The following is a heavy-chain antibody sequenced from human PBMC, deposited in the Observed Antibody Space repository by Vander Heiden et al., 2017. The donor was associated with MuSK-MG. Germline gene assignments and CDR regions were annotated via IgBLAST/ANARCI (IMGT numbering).Heavy chain of an antibody. CDR1: GFTFSSYA. D-gene: IGHD6-6*01. CDR2: ISYDGGNK. Sequence: QVQLVESGGGVVQPGRSLRLSCAASGFTFSSYAMHWVRQAQGKGLEWVAVISYDGGNKYYADSVKGRFTISRDNSKNTLYLQMNSLRAEDTAVYYCARAKAARPVGWFDPWGQGTLVTVSS. J-gene: IGHJ5*02. CDR3: ARAKAARPVGWFDP. V-gene: IGHV3-30-3*01.